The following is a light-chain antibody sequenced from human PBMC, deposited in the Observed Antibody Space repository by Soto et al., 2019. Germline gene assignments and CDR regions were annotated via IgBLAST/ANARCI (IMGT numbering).Light chain of an antibody. J-gene: IGKJ4*01. CDR3: QHYTSWPLT. CDR1: HSVSNN. Sequence: EVVLTQSPATLSVSPGERATLSCRASHSVSNNLAWYQQKLGQAPRLLIYDASTRATGIPARFSGSGSGTDFTLTISSLQSEDSAFYYCQHYTSWPLTFGGGTKVEIK. V-gene: IGKV3-15*01. CDR2: DAS.